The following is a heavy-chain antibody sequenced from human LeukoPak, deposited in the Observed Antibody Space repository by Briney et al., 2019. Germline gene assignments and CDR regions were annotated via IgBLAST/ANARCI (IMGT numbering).Heavy chain of an antibody. CDR3: ARDGKAGYYDSSGP. J-gene: IGHJ5*02. V-gene: IGHV1-18*01. Sequence: ASVKVSCKASGYTFTSYGISWVRQAPGQGLEWMGWISAYNGNTSYAQKFQGRVTMTRDTSTSTVYMELSSLRSEDTAVYYCARDGKAGYYDSSGPWGQGTLVTVSS. CDR1: GYTFTSYG. CDR2: ISAYNGNT. D-gene: IGHD3-22*01.